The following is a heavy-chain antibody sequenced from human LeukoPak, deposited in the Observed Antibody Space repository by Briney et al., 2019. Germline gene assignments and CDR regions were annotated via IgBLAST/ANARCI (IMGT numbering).Heavy chain of an antibody. D-gene: IGHD3-22*01. J-gene: IGHJ4*02. Sequence: SETLSLTCTASGCSISSSSYYWGWIRQPPGKGLEWIGSIYCSGRTYYNPSLKSRVTISVDTSKNQFSLKLSSVTAADTAVYYCARHSGGRYYYDSSGLDYWGQGTLVTVSS. CDR2: IYCSGRT. V-gene: IGHV4-39*01. CDR1: GCSISSSSYY. CDR3: ARHSGGRYYYDSSGLDY.